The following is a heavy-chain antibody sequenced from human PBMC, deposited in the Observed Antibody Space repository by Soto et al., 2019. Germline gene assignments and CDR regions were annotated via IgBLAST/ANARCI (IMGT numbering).Heavy chain of an antibody. CDR3: ARDRGICWDDYYYYGMDF. D-gene: IGHD3-10*01. Sequence: GASVKVSCKASGYTFTSYYMHWVRQAPGQGLEWMGIINPSGGSTSYAQKFQGRVTMTRDTSTSTVYMELSSLRSEDTAVYYCARDRGICWDDYYYYGMDFWGQGTTVIVS. J-gene: IGHJ6*02. CDR2: INPSGGST. V-gene: IGHV1-46*01. CDR1: GYTFTSYY.